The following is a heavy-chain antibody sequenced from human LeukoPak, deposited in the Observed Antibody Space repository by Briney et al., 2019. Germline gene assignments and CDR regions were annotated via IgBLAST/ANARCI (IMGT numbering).Heavy chain of an antibody. J-gene: IGHJ3*02. V-gene: IGHV3-23*01. CDR2: ISGSGGST. CDR3: AKGYSSGWRHAFDI. D-gene: IGHD6-19*01. CDR1: GFTFSSYA. Sequence: GGSLRLSCAASGFTFSSYAMSWVRQAPGEGLEWVSAISGSGGSTYYADSVEGRFTVSRDNSKNSLYLQMNSLRAEDTALYYCAKGYSSGWRHAFDIWGQGTMVTVSS.